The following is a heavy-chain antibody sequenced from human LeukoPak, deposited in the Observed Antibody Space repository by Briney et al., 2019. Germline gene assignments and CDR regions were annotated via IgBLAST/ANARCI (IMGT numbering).Heavy chain of an antibody. Sequence: PSETLPLTRGVFGVPINDFYWSWIRQSPGKGLEWIGEISHNEGTRHNPSLESRVTMSVGTSENQLSLKLIFVTAADTPVYYCAKIRCGHSGSLCYNNWGLGPLVTVSS. J-gene: IGHJ4*02. D-gene: IGHD2-21*01. CDR2: ISHNEGT. V-gene: IGHV4-34*01. CDR1: GVPINDFY. CDR3: AKIRCGHSGSLCYNN.